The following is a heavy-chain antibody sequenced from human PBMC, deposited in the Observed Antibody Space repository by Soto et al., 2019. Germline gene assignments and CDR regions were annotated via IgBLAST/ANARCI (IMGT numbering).Heavy chain of an antibody. V-gene: IGHV3-73*01. CDR1: GFTFSGSA. Sequence: GESLKISCAASGFTFSGSAMHWVRQASGKGLEWVGRIRSKANSYATAYAASVKGRFTISRDDSKNTAYLQMNSLKTEDTAVYYCTSSQDYYDSSGYYDYYYYYGMDVWGQGTTVTVSS. CDR3: TSSQDYYDSSGYYDYYYYYGMDV. D-gene: IGHD3-22*01. J-gene: IGHJ6*02. CDR2: IRSKANSYAT.